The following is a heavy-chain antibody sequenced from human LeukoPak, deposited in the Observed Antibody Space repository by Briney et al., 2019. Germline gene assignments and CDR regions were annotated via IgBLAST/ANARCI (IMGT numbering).Heavy chain of an antibody. V-gene: IGHV3-21*01. Sequence: KPGGSLRLSCAASGFTFTSHSMNWVRQAPGKELEWVSSISSVSRYIYYADSVKGRFTISRDNAKSSLYLQMNSLRAEDTAVYYCAKPYSSSWVGAFDIWGQGTMVSVSS. CDR2: ISSVSRYI. D-gene: IGHD6-6*01. J-gene: IGHJ3*02. CDR1: GFTFTSHS. CDR3: AKPYSSSWVGAFDI.